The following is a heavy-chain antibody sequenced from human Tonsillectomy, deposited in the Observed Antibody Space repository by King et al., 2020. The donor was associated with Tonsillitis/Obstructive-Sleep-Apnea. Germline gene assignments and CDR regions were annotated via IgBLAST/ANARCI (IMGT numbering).Heavy chain of an antibody. J-gene: IGHJ4*02. Sequence: LQLQESGPGLVKPSETLSLTCTVSGGSIRSSTYYWGWIRQPPGKGLEWIGSIYYSGSTYYNPSLKSRVTISVDTSTNQFSLRLSSVTAADTAVYYCAREGEYSSTNYFDYWGQGTLVTVSS. V-gene: IGHV4-39*02. CDR1: GGSIRSSTYY. D-gene: IGHD6-6*01. CDR3: AREGEYSSTNYFDY. CDR2: IYYSGST.